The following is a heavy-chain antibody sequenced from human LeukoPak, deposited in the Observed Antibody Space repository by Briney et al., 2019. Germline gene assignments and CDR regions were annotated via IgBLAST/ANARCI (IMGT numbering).Heavy chain of an antibody. D-gene: IGHD5-18*01. V-gene: IGHV3-7*01. J-gene: IGHJ4*02. CDR2: INPEGSKK. CDR3: ARDLAYSRLDY. Sequence: GGSLRLSCAASGFTVSSNYMSWVRQAPGKGLEWVASINPEGSKKYSADSVKGRFTISRDNAENSLYLQMDSLRVEDTGFYYCARDLAYSRLDYWGQGMLVTVSS. CDR1: GFTVSSNY.